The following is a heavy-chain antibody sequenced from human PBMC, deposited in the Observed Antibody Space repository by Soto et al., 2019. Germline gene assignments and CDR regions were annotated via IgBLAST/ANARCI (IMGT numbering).Heavy chain of an antibody. V-gene: IGHV4-31*03. CDR1: GGSISSGGYY. CDR2: IYYSGST. J-gene: IGHJ5*02. Sequence: QVQLQESGPGLVKPSQTLSLTCTVSGGSISSGGYYWSWIRQHPGKGLEGIGYIYYSGSTYYNPSLKSRVTISVDTSKNQFSLKLSSVTAADTAVYYCARADERVTTIRGWFDPWGQGTLVTVSS. D-gene: IGHD4-17*01. CDR3: ARADERVTTIRGWFDP.